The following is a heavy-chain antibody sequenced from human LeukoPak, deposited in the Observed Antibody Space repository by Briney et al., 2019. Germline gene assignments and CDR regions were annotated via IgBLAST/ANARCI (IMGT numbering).Heavy chain of an antibody. CDR1: EFSVGSNY. D-gene: IGHD3-22*01. CDR2: IYSGGST. V-gene: IGHV3-53*01. Sequence: GGSLRLSCAASEFSVGSNYMTWVRQAPGKGLEWVSVIYSGGSTYYADSVKGRFTISRDNSKNTLYLQMNSLRAEDTAVYYCATRSAYYTYYFDYWGQGTLVTVSS. J-gene: IGHJ4*02. CDR3: ATRSAYYTYYFDY.